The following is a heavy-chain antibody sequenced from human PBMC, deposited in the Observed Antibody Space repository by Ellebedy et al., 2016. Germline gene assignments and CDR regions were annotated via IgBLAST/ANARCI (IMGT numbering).Heavy chain of an antibody. Sequence: ASVKVSCXASGYTFTSYDINWVRQATGQGLEWMGWMNPNSGNTGYAQKFQGRVTMTRNTSISTAYMELSSLRSEDTAVYYCARMWGYQLLDDYWGQGTLVTVSS. CDR1: GYTFTSYD. J-gene: IGHJ4*02. D-gene: IGHD2-2*01. V-gene: IGHV1-8*01. CDR3: ARMWGYQLLDDY. CDR2: MNPNSGNT.